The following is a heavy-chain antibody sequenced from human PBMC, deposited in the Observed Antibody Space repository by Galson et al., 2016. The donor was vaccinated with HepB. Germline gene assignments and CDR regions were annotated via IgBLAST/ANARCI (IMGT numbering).Heavy chain of an antibody. V-gene: IGHV3-74*01. CDR1: GFTFSGYG. CDR3: GRGSKYGFDM. CDR2: IFTDGSGT. Sequence: SLRLSCAASGFTFSGYGMHWVRQAPGKGLVWISRIFTDGSGTLYAASVKGRFTISRDNAKNTLFLQMNSLRADDTAVYYCGRGSKYGFDMWGQGTMVTVSS. J-gene: IGHJ3*02.